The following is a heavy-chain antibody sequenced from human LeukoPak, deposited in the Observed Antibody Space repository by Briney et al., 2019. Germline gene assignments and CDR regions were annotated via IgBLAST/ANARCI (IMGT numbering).Heavy chain of an antibody. CDR1: GGSISNYY. CDR2: VYNSGST. Sequence: SETLSLTCTVSGGSISNYYWSWIRQPAGKGLEWIGRVYNSGSTNYNPSLKSRVTMSAGTSKNQFSLRLRSVTAADTAIYYCAGVANYRSGERLDYWGQGTLVTVSS. V-gene: IGHV4-4*07. D-gene: IGHD4-11*01. J-gene: IGHJ4*02. CDR3: AGVANYRSGERLDY.